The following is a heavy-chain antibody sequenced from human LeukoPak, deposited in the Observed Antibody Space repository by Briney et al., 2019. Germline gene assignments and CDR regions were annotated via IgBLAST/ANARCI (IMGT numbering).Heavy chain of an antibody. Sequence: GGSLRLSCAVSGFTFTDTYMTWIRQAPGEGLESLSYISPSGTDISYADSVKGRFTISRDNSKNTLYLQMISLRAEDTAVYYCAKSGYNRFDYWGQGTLVTVSS. J-gene: IGHJ4*02. CDR2: ISPSGTDI. D-gene: IGHD5-24*01. CDR3: AKSGYNRFDY. V-gene: IGHV3-11*01. CDR1: GFTFTDTY.